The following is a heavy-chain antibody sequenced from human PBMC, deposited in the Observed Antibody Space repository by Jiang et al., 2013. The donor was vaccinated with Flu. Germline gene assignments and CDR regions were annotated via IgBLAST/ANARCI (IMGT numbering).Heavy chain of an antibody. V-gene: IGHV4-61*01. CDR3: ARWDSSGNFDY. Sequence: GPGLVKPSETLSLTCTVSGGSVSSGSYYWSWIRQPPGKGLEWIGYIYYSGSTNYNPSLKSRVTISVDTSKNQFSLKLSSVTAADTAVYYCARWDSSGNFDYWGQGTLVTVSS. CDR1: GGSVSSGSYY. D-gene: IGHD3-22*01. CDR2: IYYSGST. J-gene: IGHJ4*02.